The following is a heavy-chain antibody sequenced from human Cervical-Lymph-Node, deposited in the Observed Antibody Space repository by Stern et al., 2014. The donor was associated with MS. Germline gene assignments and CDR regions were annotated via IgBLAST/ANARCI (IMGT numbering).Heavy chain of an antibody. Sequence: QVQLQESGPGLVKPSETLSLTCTVSGGSVSSGSYYWSWIRQPPGKGLEWIGYIYYSGSTNYNPSLKSRVTISVDTSKNQFSLKLSSVTAADTAVYYCAVVAVAGTGWGQGTLVTVSS. V-gene: IGHV4-61*01. CDR3: AVVAVAGTG. D-gene: IGHD6-19*01. CDR1: GGSVSSGSYY. CDR2: IYYSGST. J-gene: IGHJ4*02.